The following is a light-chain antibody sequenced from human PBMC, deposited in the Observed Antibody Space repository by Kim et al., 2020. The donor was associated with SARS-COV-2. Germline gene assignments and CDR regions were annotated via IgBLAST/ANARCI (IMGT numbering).Light chain of an antibody. V-gene: IGLV6-57*03. CDR1: SGKLASNY. J-gene: IGLJ3*02. CDR3: QSYESSDVWV. Sequence: NVNNFVTPTSGKLASNYVPGYQQRPGRAPTPVIYGDNPSPPGGPGPFPGSIDRSSNSASLTLSGLKTEDEADYYCQSYESSDVWVFGRGTQLTVL. CDR2: GDN.